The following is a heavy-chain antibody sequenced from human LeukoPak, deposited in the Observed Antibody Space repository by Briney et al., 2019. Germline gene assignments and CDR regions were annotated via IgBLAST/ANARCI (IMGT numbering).Heavy chain of an antibody. V-gene: IGHV4-30-2*01. D-gene: IGHD5-12*01. Sequence: SQTLSLTCAVSGGSISSGGYSWSWIRQPPGTGLEWIGYIYHSGSTYYNPSLKSRVTISVDRSKNQFSLKLSSVTAADTAVYYCARGGGYDIEAFDIWGQGTMVTVSS. CDR1: GGSISSGGYS. CDR3: ARGGGYDIEAFDI. J-gene: IGHJ3*02. CDR2: IYHSGST.